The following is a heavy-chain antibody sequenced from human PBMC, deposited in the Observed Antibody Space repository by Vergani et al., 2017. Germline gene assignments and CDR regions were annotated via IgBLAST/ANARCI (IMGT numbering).Heavy chain of an antibody. D-gene: IGHD3-22*01. CDR1: GYTFPIHW. V-gene: IGHV5-51*01. CDR3: ERRDRQGRLFDY. CDR2: IYPGDSDT. J-gene: IGHJ4*02. Sequence: EVPLVQSGAEVKKPGESLKISCKGSGYTFPIHWIGWVRQMPGKGLEWMGSIYPGDSDTRYSPSFQGQVTISADKSISTAYLLWSSLKASDTAMYYCERRDRQGRLFDYWNQGPLVTVSS.